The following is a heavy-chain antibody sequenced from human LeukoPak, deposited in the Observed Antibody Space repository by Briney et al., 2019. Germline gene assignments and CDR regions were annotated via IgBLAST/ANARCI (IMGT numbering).Heavy chain of an antibody. CDR3: ASKSTDHGELRFDY. V-gene: IGHV4-59*01. CDR2: FYYTGTT. J-gene: IGHJ4*02. Sequence: SETLSLTCTISGDSTNTYFWSWIRQPPGKGLEWIGYFYYTGTTNYNPSLKSRVTMSVDTSKNQFSLKVNSVTAADTGVYYCASKSTDHGELRFDYWGQGTLVTVSS. CDR1: GDSTNTYF. D-gene: IGHD4-17*01.